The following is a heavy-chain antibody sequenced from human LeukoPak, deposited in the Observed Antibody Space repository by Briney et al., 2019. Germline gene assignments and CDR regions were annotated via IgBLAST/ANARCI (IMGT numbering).Heavy chain of an antibody. Sequence: GGSLRLSCAASGFTFSSYAMSWVRQAPGKGLEWVSATSGSGGSTYYADSVKGRFTISRDTSKNTLYLQMNSLRAEDTAVYYCAKPGYCSSTSCYIPPNDAFDIWGQGTMVTVSS. CDR3: AKPGYCSSTSCYIPPNDAFDI. D-gene: IGHD2-2*02. V-gene: IGHV3-23*01. CDR2: TSGSGGST. CDR1: GFTFSSYA. J-gene: IGHJ3*02.